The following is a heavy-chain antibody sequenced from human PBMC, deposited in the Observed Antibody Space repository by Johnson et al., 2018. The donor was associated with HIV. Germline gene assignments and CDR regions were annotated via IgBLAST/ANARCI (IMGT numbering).Heavy chain of an antibody. CDR2: IYTGGST. Sequence: VQLVESGGGSVKSGGSLRVSCAASGFTFSNAWMSWVRQAPGKGLEWVSVIYTGGSTYYADSVKGRFTISRDNSKNTLFLQMNSLRAEDTAVYHCARERPGYGGHDAFDIWGQGTMVTVSS. V-gene: IGHV3-66*02. CDR1: GFTFSNAW. D-gene: IGHD4-23*01. J-gene: IGHJ3*02. CDR3: ARERPGYGGHDAFDI.